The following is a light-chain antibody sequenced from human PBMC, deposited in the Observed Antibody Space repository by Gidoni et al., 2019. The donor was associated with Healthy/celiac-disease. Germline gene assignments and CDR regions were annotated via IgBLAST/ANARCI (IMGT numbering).Light chain of an antibody. V-gene: IGLV2-14*01. J-gene: IGLJ1*01. CDR1: SSDVGGYNH. Sequence: QSALTQPASVSGSPGQSITISCTGTSSDVGGYNHVSWYQQHPGKAPKLMIYEVSNRPSGVSNRFSGSKSGNTASLTISGLQAEDEADYYCSSYTSSSDVFGTGTKVTVL. CDR2: EVS. CDR3: SSYTSSSDV.